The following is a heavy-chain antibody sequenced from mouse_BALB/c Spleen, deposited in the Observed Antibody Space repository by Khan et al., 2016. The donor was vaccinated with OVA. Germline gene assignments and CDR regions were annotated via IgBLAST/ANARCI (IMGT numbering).Heavy chain of an antibody. CDR1: GYSITSDYA. J-gene: IGHJ3*01. CDR3: TGGRTY. D-gene: IGHD3-3*01. Sequence: EVQLQESGPGLVKPSQPLSLTCTVTGYSITSDYAWNWIRQFPGNKLEWMGYISYSGSTSYTPSLKSRISITRDTSKNQFFLQLNSVTTEDTATYYCTGGRTYWGQGTLVTVST. CDR2: ISYSGST. V-gene: IGHV3-2*02.